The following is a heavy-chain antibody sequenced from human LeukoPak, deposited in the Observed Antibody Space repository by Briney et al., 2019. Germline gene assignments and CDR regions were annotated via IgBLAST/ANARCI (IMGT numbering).Heavy chain of an antibody. V-gene: IGHV3-7*02. CDR2: IKEDGSEK. Sequence: GGSLRLSCAASGFTFSSYWIRWVRQAPGKGLEWVATIKEDGSEKYYVDSVKGRFTISRDNAKSSLYLQMNSLRAEDTAVYYCSRHTSSWHAMDVWGQGTTVTVSS. D-gene: IGHD6-13*01. CDR1: GFTFSSYW. CDR3: SRHTSSWHAMDV. J-gene: IGHJ6*02.